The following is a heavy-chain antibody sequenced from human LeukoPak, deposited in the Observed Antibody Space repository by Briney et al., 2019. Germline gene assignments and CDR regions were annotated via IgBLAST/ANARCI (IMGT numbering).Heavy chain of an antibody. CDR3: ARVYYSSSYDYWYFDL. CDR1: GGSVSDYY. Sequence: SETLSLTCTVSGGSVSDYYWSWIRQSPGKGLEWIGYIYYTGTSYNPSLKSRVTISVDTSKNQFSLKLSSVTAADTAVYYCARVYYSSSYDYWYFDLWGRGTLVTVSS. CDR2: IYYTGT. D-gene: IGHD6-13*01. J-gene: IGHJ2*01. V-gene: IGHV4-59*02.